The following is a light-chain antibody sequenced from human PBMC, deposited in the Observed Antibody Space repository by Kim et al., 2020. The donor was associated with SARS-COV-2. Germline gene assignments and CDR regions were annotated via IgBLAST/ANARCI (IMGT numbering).Light chain of an antibody. V-gene: IGKV3-20*01. CDR1: QSVSSDY. CDR2: GAS. J-gene: IGKJ2*01. CDR3: QLFAGSPRYT. Sequence: PGERATLSCRTSQSVSSDYLAWYQQKPGQAPRLLIYGASTRATGIPDRFSGGGSGTDFTLTISRLEPEDFAVYYCQLFAGSPRYTFGQGTKL.